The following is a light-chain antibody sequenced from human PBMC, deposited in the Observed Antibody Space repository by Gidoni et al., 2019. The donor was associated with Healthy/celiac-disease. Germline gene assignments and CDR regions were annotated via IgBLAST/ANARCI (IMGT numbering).Light chain of an antibody. Sequence: AIQLTQSPSSLSASVGGRVTITCRTSQGISSALAWYQQKPGKAPKLLIYDASSLESGVPSRFSGSGSGTDFTLTISSLQPEEFATYYCQQFNNYPRTFGQGTRLEIK. CDR1: QGISSA. V-gene: IGKV1D-13*01. CDR2: DAS. CDR3: QQFNNYPRT. J-gene: IGKJ5*01.